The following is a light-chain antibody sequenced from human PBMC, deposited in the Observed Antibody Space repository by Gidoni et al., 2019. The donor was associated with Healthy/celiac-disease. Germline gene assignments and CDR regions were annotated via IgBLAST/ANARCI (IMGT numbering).Light chain of an antibody. Sequence: EIVLPQSPATLSLSPGARATLPCRASQSVSSYLAWYQQKPGQAPRLLIYDASNRATGIPARFSGSGSGTDFTLTISSLEPEDFAVYYCQQRSNRPFTFGPGTKVDIK. V-gene: IGKV3-11*01. CDR3: QQRSNRPFT. CDR2: DAS. CDR1: QSVSSY. J-gene: IGKJ3*01.